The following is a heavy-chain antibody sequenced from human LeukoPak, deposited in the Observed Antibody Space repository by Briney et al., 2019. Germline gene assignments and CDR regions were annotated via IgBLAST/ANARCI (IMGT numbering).Heavy chain of an antibody. Sequence: PSETLSLTCAIYGGSFSEYSWNWIRQPPGKGLEWIGEINHSGSTSYNPSLKSRVTISVDTSKNQFSLRLSSVTAADTAVYYCARAHYYYGSGIPFDYWGQGTLVTVSS. CDR1: GGSFSEYS. V-gene: IGHV4-34*01. CDR3: ARAHYYYGSGIPFDY. D-gene: IGHD3-10*01. J-gene: IGHJ4*02. CDR2: INHSGST.